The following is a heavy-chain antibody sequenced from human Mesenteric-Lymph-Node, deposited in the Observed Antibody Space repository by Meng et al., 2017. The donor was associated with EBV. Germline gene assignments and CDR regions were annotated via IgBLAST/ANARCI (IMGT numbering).Heavy chain of an antibody. Sequence: QVQLVQSGAEVKKPGASVKVSCKASGYTFTTYYMHWVRQVPGQGPEWMGLINPSGGGTSYAQNFQGRVTMTRDTSTSTVYMELSSLRSEDTAVYYCARVVYREFDPWGQGTLVTVSS. CDR3: ARVVYREFDP. CDR2: INPSGGGT. D-gene: IGHD5/OR15-5a*01. J-gene: IGHJ5*02. CDR1: GYTFTTYY. V-gene: IGHV1-46*01.